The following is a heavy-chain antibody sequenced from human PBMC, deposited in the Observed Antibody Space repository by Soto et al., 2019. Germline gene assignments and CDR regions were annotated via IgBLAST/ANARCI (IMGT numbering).Heavy chain of an antibody. CDR2: IIPIFGTA. V-gene: IGHV1-69*13. J-gene: IGHJ6*02. D-gene: IGHD6-19*01. CDR3: ATETVAGNWYYYGMDV. Sequence: SVKVSCKASGGTFSSYAISWVRQAPGQGLEWMGGIIPIFGTANYAQKFQGRVTITADESTSTAYMELSSLRSEDTAVYYCATETVAGNWYYYGMDVWGQGTTVTVS. CDR1: GGTFSSYA.